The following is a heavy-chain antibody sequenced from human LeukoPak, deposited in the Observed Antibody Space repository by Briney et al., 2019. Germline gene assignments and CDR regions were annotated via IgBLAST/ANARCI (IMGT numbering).Heavy chain of an antibody. J-gene: IGHJ4*02. Sequence: PGGSLRLSCAASGFTFSSYSMNWVRQAPGKGLEWVSGISWNSGSIGYADSVKGRFTISRDNAKNSLYLQMNSLRAEDTAVYYCAREGRAYSDILTGYSFTTFFDYWGQGTLVTVSS. CDR3: AREGRAYSDILTGYSFTTFFDY. D-gene: IGHD3-9*01. CDR1: GFTFSSYS. CDR2: ISWNSGSI. V-gene: IGHV3-9*01.